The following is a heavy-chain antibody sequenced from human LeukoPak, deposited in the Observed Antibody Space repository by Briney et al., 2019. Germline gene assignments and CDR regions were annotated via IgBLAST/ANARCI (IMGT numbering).Heavy chain of an antibody. D-gene: IGHD2-2*02. J-gene: IGHJ4*02. Sequence: ASVKVSCKTSGYTFTSYGINWVRQAPGQGLEWMGWISPYNGNSNSAQKFQDRLLITVDTSTSTAYMELLSRTSDDTALYYCARISSSHQVFLYWGRGTFITVSS. CDR3: ARISSSHQVFLY. V-gene: IGHV1-18*01. CDR1: GYTFTSYG. CDR2: ISPYNGNS.